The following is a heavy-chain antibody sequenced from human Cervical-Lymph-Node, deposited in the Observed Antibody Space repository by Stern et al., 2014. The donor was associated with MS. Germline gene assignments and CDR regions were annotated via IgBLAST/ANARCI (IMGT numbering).Heavy chain of an antibody. CDR1: GFTFSSYS. CDR2: INTSSGYI. Sequence: VQLVESGGGLVKPGGSLRLSCAASGFTFSSYSMNWVRQAPGEGLEWVSFINTSSGYICYADSEKGRFTFSRDNSTTPLYLQINSLRAEETAVYYCARTDQHGDSRTSFDYWGQGTLVTVSS. J-gene: IGHJ4*02. CDR3: ARTDQHGDSRTSFDY. V-gene: IGHV3-21*01. D-gene: IGHD4-17*01.